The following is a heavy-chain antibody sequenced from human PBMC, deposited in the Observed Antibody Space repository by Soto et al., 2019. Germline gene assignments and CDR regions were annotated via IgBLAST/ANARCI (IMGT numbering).Heavy chain of an antibody. V-gene: IGHV4-4*07. CDR3: ARGMTPPGAPAWYYFDS. CDR2: FSLSGTT. CDR1: GASITGSSY. Sequence: SETLSLTCTVSGASITGSSYWSWIRQPAGKGLEWIGRFSLSGTTNYNPSLRSRVTMSADVSKNQFSLRLTSVTAADTALYYCARGMTPPGAPAWYYFDSWGQGTLVTVSS. J-gene: IGHJ4*02. D-gene: IGHD2-8*02.